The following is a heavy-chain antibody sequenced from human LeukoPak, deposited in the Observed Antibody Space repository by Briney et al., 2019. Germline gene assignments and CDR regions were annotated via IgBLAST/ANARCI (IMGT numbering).Heavy chain of an antibody. J-gene: IGHJ4*02. CDR2: IYHSGRT. D-gene: IGHD3-10*01. CDR3: ARDNLEWFGEFLVYFDY. CDR1: GYSISSGYY. V-gene: IGHV4-38-2*02. Sequence: SETLSLTCNVSGYSISSGYYWGWIRQPPGKGLEWIGNIYHSGRTYYNPSLESRITISVDMSKNEFSLKLTSVTAADTAIYYCARDNLEWFGEFLVYFDYWGQGTLVTVSS.